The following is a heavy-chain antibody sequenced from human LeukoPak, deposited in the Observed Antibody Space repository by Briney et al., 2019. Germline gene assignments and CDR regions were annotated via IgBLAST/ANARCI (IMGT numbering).Heavy chain of an antibody. D-gene: IGHD4-11*01. CDR1: GGSISGGY. CDR3: AKSYFDYSTYYSYYFNL. J-gene: IGHJ4*02. V-gene: IGHV4-4*09. Sequence: SENLSRNCTVAGGSISGGYWIWIRQPPGRGLEWIGYVYTSGSTNYNPSLKSRVTISVDTSKSQFALKLSSVTAADTAVYYCAKSYFDYSTYYSYYFNLWGQGALVTVSS. CDR2: VYTSGST.